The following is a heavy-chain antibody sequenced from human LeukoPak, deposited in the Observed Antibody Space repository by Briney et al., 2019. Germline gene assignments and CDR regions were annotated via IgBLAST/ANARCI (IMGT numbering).Heavy chain of an antibody. J-gene: IGHJ4*02. D-gene: IGHD6-19*01. CDR3: ARAGIAVAGDYFDY. CDR2: INPNSGGT. V-gene: IGHV1-2*02. CDR1: GYTFTGYY. Sequence: ASVKVSCKASGYTFTGYYMDWVRQAPGQGLEWMGWINPNSGGTNYAQKFQGRVTITRDTSISTAYMELSRLRSDDTAVYYCARAGIAVAGDYFDYWGQGTLVTVSS.